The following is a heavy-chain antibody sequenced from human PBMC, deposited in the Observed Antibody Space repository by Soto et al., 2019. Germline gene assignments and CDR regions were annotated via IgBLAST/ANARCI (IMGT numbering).Heavy chain of an antibody. CDR3: ASHMEY. V-gene: IGHV4-59*01. CDR2: IYYSGST. Sequence: LSGTRRFVACSLGYCSGYWLRQPPGKGLEWIAYIYYSGSTNYNPSLKSRVTISADTSRRQFSLKLSSVTAADTALYYCASHMEY. J-gene: IGHJ1*01. CDR1: ACSLGYCS.